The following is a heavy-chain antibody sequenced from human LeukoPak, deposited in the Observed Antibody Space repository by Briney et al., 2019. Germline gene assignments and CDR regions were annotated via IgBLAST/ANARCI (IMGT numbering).Heavy chain of an antibody. Sequence: ASVKVTCKASGYTFTSYAMNWVRQAPGQGLEWMGWINTNTGNPTYAQGFTGRFVFSLDTSVSTAYLQISSLKAEDTAVYYCARGGFQWELIARNDYWGQGTLVTVSS. CDR1: GYTFTSYA. CDR2: INTNTGNP. CDR3: ARGGFQWELIARNDY. J-gene: IGHJ4*02. V-gene: IGHV7-4-1*02. D-gene: IGHD1-26*01.